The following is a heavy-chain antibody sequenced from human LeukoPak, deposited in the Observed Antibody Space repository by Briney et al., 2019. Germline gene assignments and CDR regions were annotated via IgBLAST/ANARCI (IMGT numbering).Heavy chain of an antibody. V-gene: IGHV3-30*02. CDR2: IRYDGSKK. J-gene: IGHJ3*02. D-gene: IGHD1-26*01. CDR1: GFVFRTYG. CDR3: ARARLWEQHAFDI. Sequence: PGGSLRLSCEASGFVFRTYGMHWVRQAPGKGLEWVALIRYDGSKKYYRDSVKGRFTISRDNSKNTLYLQMDSLRPEDTAMYYCARARLWEQHAFDIWGQGTMVTVSS.